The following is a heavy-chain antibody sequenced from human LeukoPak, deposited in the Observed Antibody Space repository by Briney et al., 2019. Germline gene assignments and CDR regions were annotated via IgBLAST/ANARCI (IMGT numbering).Heavy chain of an antibody. Sequence: ASVKVSCKASGYTFTDYYMHWVRQAPGQGLEWMGWINPNSGGTNYAQKFQGRVTMTRDTSISTAYMELSRLRSDDTAVYYCARVKDRISMVRGVLSPQNYYYYYMDVWGKGTTVTVSS. V-gene: IGHV1-2*02. CDR2: INPNSGGT. CDR3: ARVKDRISMVRGVLSPQNYYYYYMDV. D-gene: IGHD3-10*01. J-gene: IGHJ6*03. CDR1: GYTFTDYY.